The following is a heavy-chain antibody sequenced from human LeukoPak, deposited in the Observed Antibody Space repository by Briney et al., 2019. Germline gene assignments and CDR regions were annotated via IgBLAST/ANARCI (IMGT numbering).Heavy chain of an antibody. CDR1: GGSISSSSYY. Sequence: PSETLSLTCTVSGGSISSSSYYWGWIRQPPGKGLEWIGSIYYSGSTYYNPSLKSRVTISVDTSKNQFSLKLSSVTAADTAVYYCARDASVSGWYGGYNWFDPWGQGTLVTVSS. D-gene: IGHD6-19*01. V-gene: IGHV4-39*07. J-gene: IGHJ5*02. CDR2: IYYSGST. CDR3: ARDASVSGWYGGYNWFDP.